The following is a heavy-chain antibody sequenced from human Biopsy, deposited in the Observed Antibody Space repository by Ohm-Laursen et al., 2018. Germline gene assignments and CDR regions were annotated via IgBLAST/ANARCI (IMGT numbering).Heavy chain of an antibody. D-gene: IGHD3-22*01. V-gene: IGHV1-2*02. CDR1: GYTFTGYH. CDR2: INAKTGDT. Sequence: ASVKVSCKSSGYTFTGYHVHWVRQAPGQGLEWMGWINAKTGDTNYAQKFQGRVTMTRDTSISTAYVDLSSLRSDDTAVYYCTRGGYYYDSLAYYYWFDPWGQGTLVTVSP. J-gene: IGHJ5*02. CDR3: TRGGYYYDSLAYYYWFDP.